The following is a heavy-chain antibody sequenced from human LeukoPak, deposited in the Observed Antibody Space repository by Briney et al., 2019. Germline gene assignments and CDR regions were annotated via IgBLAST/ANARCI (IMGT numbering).Heavy chain of an antibody. Sequence: GGSLRLSCAASGFTFSSYGMHWVRQAPGKGLKWVAFIRYDGSNKYYADSVKGRFTISRDNSKNTLYLQMNSLRAEDTAVYYCAKDVGYCSGGSCYPEDYWGQGTLVTVSS. J-gene: IGHJ4*02. V-gene: IGHV3-30*02. D-gene: IGHD2-15*01. CDR2: IRYDGSNK. CDR3: AKDVGYCSGGSCYPEDY. CDR1: GFTFSSYG.